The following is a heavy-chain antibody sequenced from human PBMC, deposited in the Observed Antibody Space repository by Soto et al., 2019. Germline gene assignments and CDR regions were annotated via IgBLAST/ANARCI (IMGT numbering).Heavy chain of an antibody. D-gene: IGHD2-2*01. CDR2: INAGNGNT. CDR1: GYTFTSYA. Sequence: GASVKVSCKASGYTFTSYAMHWVRQAPGQRLERIGWINAGNGNTKYSQKFQGGVTITRDTSASTAYMELSSLRSEDTAVYYCARVCPNPTSCYDTGDYYYMDVWGKGTTVTVSS. CDR3: ARVCPNPTSCYDTGDYYYMDV. V-gene: IGHV1-3*01. J-gene: IGHJ6*03.